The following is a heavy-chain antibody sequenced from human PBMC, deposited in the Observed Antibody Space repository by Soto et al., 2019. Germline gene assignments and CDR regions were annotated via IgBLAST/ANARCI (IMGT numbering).Heavy chain of an antibody. D-gene: IGHD3-22*01. CDR3: ARRRMLYDSSGPYYFDY. Sequence: SETLSLTCTVSGGSISSDNYYWSWIRQPPGKGLERIGYIYYSGSTNYNPSLESRITISVDTSKRQFSLKLSSVTAADTAVYYCARRRMLYDSSGPYYFDYWGQGTLVTVSS. V-gene: IGHV4-30-4*01. CDR2: IYYSGST. J-gene: IGHJ4*02. CDR1: GGSISSDNYY.